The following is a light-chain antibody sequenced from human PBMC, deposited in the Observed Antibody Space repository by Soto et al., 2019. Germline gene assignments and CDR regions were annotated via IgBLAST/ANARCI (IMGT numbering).Light chain of an antibody. CDR3: SSYTSSSPS. J-gene: IGLJ1*01. Sequence: QSALTQPASVSWSPGQSITISCTGTSSDVGGYNYVSWYQQHPGKAPKLMIYDVSNRPSGVSNRFSGSKSGNTASLAISGLQAEDEADYYCSSYTSSSPSFGTGTKVTVL. CDR2: DVS. V-gene: IGLV2-14*01. CDR1: SSDVGGYNY.